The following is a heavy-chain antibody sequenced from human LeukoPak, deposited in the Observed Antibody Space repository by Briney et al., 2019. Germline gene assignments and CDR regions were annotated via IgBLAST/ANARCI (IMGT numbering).Heavy chain of an antibody. J-gene: IGHJ4*02. CDR2: INGNGGST. CDR3: AILTVTTAY. V-gene: IGHV3-23*01. Sequence: GGTLRLSCAASGFTFSSYGMSWVRQIPGKGLEWVSGINGNGGSTNYADSVKGRFTISRDNSKNTLYLQMNSLRAEDTAVYYCAILTVTTAYWGQGTLVTVSS. D-gene: IGHD4-17*01. CDR1: GFTFSSYG.